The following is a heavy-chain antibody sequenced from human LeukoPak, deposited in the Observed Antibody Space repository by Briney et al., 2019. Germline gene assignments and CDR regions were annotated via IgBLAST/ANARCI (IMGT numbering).Heavy chain of an antibody. V-gene: IGHV3-21*01. Sequence: GGSLRLSCAASGFTFSSYSMNWVRQAPGKGLEWVSSISSSSSYIYYADSVKGRFTISRDNAKSSLYLQMNSLRAEDTAVYYCAREYTAVAGTYFDYWGQGTLVTVSS. CDR2: ISSSSSYI. D-gene: IGHD6-19*01. CDR1: GFTFSSYS. CDR3: AREYTAVAGTYFDY. J-gene: IGHJ4*02.